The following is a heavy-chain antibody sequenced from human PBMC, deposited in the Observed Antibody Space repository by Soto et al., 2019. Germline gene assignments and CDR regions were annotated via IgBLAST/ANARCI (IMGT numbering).Heavy chain of an antibody. J-gene: IGHJ4*02. CDR3: ERVPTIAARVFDY. CDR1: GFTFSSCW. CDR2: IKQDGSEK. V-gene: IGHV3-7*01. Sequence: PGGSLRLSCAASGFTFSSCWMSWVRQAPGRGLEWVANIKQDGSEKYYVDSVKGRFTISRDNAKNSLYPQMNSLRAEDTAVYYCERVPTIAARVFDYWGQGTLVTVSS. D-gene: IGHD6-6*01.